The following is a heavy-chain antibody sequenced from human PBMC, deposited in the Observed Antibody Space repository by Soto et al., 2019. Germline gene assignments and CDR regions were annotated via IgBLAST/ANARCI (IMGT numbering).Heavy chain of an antibody. CDR1: GLIFSDYY. CDR3: ARELDGIDV. V-gene: IGHV3-11*05. Sequence: QVQLVESGGGLVKPGGSLRLSCAASGLIFSDYYMSWIRQAPGKGLEWVSYISSSGHYTKNADSVQGRFTISRDNAKNSLYLQMNTLRAEDTAVYYCARELDGIDVWGQGTTVTVSS. CDR2: ISSSGHYT. J-gene: IGHJ6*02.